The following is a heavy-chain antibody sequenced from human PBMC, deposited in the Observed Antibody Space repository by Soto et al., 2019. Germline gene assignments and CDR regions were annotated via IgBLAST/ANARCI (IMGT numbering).Heavy chain of an antibody. CDR1: GFTFSYYA. Sequence: GGSLRLSCLASGFTFSYYAMTWVRHVPGGGVEWVASLDGAGGSTYYADSVRGRFTISRDNSQNTLFLQMKRLTVDDTAIYYCAAPRDEYGSGVSWFTYGMDIWGQGTTVTVSS. V-gene: IGHV3-23*01. J-gene: IGHJ6*02. CDR2: LDGAGGST. D-gene: IGHD3-10*01. CDR3: AAPRDEYGSGVSWFTYGMDI.